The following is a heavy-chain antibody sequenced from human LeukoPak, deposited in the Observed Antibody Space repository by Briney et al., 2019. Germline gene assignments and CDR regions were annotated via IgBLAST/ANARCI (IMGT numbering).Heavy chain of an antibody. CDR1: GFTFSSYA. CDR3: ARELCSSTSCYGRYYGMDV. D-gene: IGHD2-2*01. Sequence: GGSLRLSCAASGFTFSSYAMHWVRQAPGKGLEWVAVISYDGSNKYYADSVKGRFTISRDNSKNTLYLQMNSLRAEDTAVYYCARELCSSTSCYGRYYGMDVWGQGTTVTASS. V-gene: IGHV3-30-3*01. CDR2: ISYDGSNK. J-gene: IGHJ6*02.